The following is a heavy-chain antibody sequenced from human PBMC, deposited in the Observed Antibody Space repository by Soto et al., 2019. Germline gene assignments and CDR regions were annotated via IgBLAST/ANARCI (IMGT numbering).Heavy chain of an antibody. J-gene: IGHJ3*01. Sequence: QVLLVQSGPELQKPGASVKVSCKASGYTFSSHGITWVRQAPGQGLEWMGWISAYNGDTNYSQKFQGRVTMTTDTSTNTAYMELRSLRYDDAAVYYCARAQRDYYKSRGWALDVWGQGTMVTVSS. CDR2: ISAYNGDT. CDR3: ARAQRDYYKSRGWALDV. V-gene: IGHV1-18*01. D-gene: IGHD3-22*01. CDR1: GYTFSSHG.